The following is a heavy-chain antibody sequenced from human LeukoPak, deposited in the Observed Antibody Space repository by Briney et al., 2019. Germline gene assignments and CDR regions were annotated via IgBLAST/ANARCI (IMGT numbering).Heavy chain of an antibody. CDR2: IKSDGST. Sequence: PGGSLRLSCAASGFTFSNYEMNWVRQAPGKGLVWVSRIKSDGSTRYADSVKGRFTISRDNAKNTVSLQMNSLRAEDTGVYYCARAPSEIGGYYPEYFRHWGQGTLVTVSP. D-gene: IGHD3-22*01. V-gene: IGHV3-74*01. CDR3: ARAPSEIGGYYPEYFRH. CDR1: GFTFSNYE. J-gene: IGHJ1*01.